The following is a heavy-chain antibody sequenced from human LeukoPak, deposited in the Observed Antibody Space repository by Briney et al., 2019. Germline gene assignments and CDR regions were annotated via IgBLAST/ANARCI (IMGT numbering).Heavy chain of an antibody. CDR1: GFTFSSYW. CDR3: ARGGSPGWLRVGY. J-gene: IGHJ4*02. CDR2: IKQDGSEK. Sequence: GGSLRLSCAASGFTFSSYWMSWVRQAPGKGLEWVANIKQDGSEKYYVDSVKGRFTNSRDNAKNSLYLQMNSLRAEDTAVYYCARGGSPGWLRVGYWGQGTLVTVSS. V-gene: IGHV3-7*01. D-gene: IGHD5-12*01.